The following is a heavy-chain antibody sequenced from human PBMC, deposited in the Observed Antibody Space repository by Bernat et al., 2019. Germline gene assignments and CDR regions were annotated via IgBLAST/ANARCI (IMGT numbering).Heavy chain of an antibody. CDR2: ISYDGSNK. CDR3: ARDRDTRGFDY. Sequence: QVQLVESGGGVVQPGRSLRLSCAASGFTFSSYAMHWVRQAPGKGLEWVAVISYDGSNKYYADSVKGRFTISRDNSKNTLYLQMNSLRAEDTAVYYCARDRDTRGFDYWGQGTLVTVSS. D-gene: IGHD3-10*01. CDR1: GFTFSSYA. J-gene: IGHJ4*02. V-gene: IGHV3-30-3*01.